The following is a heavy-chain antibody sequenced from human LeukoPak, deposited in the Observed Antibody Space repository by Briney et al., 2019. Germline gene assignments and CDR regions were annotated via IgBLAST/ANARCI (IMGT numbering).Heavy chain of an antibody. CDR1: GYTLTELS. J-gene: IGHJ4*02. CDR2: FDPEDGET. CDR3: ATASLMVRGVIMFFDY. D-gene: IGHD3-10*01. Sequence: GASVKVSCKVSGYTLTELSMHWVRQAPGKGLEWMGGFDPEDGETIYAQKFQGRVTMTEDTSTDTAYMELSSLGSEDTAVYYCATASLMVRGVIMFFDYWGQGTLVTVSS. V-gene: IGHV1-24*01.